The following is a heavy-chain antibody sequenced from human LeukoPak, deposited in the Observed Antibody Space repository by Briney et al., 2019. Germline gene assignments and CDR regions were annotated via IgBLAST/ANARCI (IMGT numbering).Heavy chain of an antibody. D-gene: IGHD3-10*01. V-gene: IGHV3-30-3*01. J-gene: IGHJ4*02. CDR3: AKDIMVRGVIINDYFDY. CDR2: LSFDGDEK. Sequence: PGGSLRLSCIASGFTFNTYSMHWVRQAPGKGLEWVAVLSFDGDEKHYADSVKGRFTISRDNSENTLYLQMNSLRAEDTAVYYCAKDIMVRGVIINDYFDYWGQGTLVTVSS. CDR1: GFTFNTYS.